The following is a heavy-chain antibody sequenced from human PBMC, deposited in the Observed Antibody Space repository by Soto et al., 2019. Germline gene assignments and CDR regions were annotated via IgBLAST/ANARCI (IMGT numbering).Heavy chain of an antibody. J-gene: IGHJ4*02. CDR3: ARQTNEWLVLDYFDY. CDR2: IYPGDSDT. CDR1: GYSFTSYW. Sequence: PGESLRISCKGSGYSFTSYWIGWVRQMPGKGLEWMGIIYPGDSDTRYSPSFQGQVTISADKSISTAYLQWSSLKASDTAMYYCARQTNEWLVLDYFDYWGQGTLVTGSS. D-gene: IGHD6-19*01. V-gene: IGHV5-51*01.